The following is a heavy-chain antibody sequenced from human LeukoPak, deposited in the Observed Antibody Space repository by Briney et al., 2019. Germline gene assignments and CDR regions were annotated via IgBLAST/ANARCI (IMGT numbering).Heavy chain of an antibody. Sequence: PGGSLRLSCAASGFIFSSYGMHWVRQAPGKGLEWVAFIRYDGSNKYYADSVKGRFTISRDNSKNTLYLQMNSLRAEDTAVYSCARVNDYDSGSLYRPIDYWGQGTLVTVSS. CDR3: ARVNDYDSGSLYRPIDY. CDR2: IRYDGSNK. CDR1: GFIFSSYG. D-gene: IGHD3-10*01. V-gene: IGHV3-30*02. J-gene: IGHJ4*02.